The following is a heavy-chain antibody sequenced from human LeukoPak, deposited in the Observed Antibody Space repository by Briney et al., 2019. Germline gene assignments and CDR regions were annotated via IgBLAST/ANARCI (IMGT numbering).Heavy chain of an antibody. CDR2: ISESSSTM. V-gene: IGHV3-48*01. CDR1: GFTFSSYS. J-gene: IGHJ4*02. D-gene: IGHD3-10*01. Sequence: TGGSLRLSCAASGFTFSSYSMSWVRQAPGKGLEWLSYISESSSTMYYADSVRGRFTISRENARNSLYLQMNSLRAEDTAVYYCARDYYGSGIDYWGQGTLVTVSS. CDR3: ARDYYGSGIDY.